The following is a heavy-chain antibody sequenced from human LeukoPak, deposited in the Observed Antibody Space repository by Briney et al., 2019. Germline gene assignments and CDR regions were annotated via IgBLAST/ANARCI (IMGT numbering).Heavy chain of an antibody. V-gene: IGHV3-23*01. J-gene: IGHJ3*02. D-gene: IGHD1-26*01. CDR1: GFTFSSYV. Sequence: GGSLRLSCAASGFTFSSYVMSWVRQAPGKGLEWVSAMSDSGGNTYYADSVKGRFTISRDNSKNTLYLQMNSLRAEDTAVYYCARERTLSGSYYDAFDIWGHGTVVTVSS. CDR2: MSDSGGNT. CDR3: ARERTLSGSYYDAFDI.